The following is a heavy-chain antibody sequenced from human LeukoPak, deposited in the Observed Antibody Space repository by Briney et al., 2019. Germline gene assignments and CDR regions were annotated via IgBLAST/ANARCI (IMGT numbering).Heavy chain of an antibody. CDR3: ARGAAGRPYYFDY. V-gene: IGHV1-2*02. D-gene: IGHD1-26*01. J-gene: IGHJ4*02. Sequence: ASVKVSCKASGNTFTDYYMHWVRQAPGQGLEWMRWINPNSGGTNSAQKFQGRVTMTRDTSITTVYIELSRLRSDDTAFYYCARGAAGRPYYFDYWGQGTLVTVSS. CDR2: INPNSGGT. CDR1: GNTFTDYY.